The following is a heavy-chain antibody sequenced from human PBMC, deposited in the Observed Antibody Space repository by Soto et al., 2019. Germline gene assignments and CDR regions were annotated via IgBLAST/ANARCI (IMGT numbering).Heavy chain of an antibody. V-gene: IGHV1-69*12. D-gene: IGHD6-19*01. CDR2: IIPIFGTV. CDR3: AKGAVAGTPTSYYYYGMDV. J-gene: IGHJ6*02. Sequence: QVQLLQSGAEVKKPGSSVRVSCEASGGTFRTYAISWVRQAPGQGLEWMGEIIPIFGTVNYAQKFQGRVTMTADDSTTTVYMDLRSLSSEDTAVYYCAKGAVAGTPTSYYYYGMDVWGQGTTVTVSS. CDR1: GGTFRTYA.